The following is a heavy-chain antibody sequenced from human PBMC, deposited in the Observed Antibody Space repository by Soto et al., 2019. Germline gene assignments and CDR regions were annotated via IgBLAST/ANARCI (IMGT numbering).Heavy chain of an antibody. CDR1: GLTFSSYG. CDR3: ARDCGVLLWFGEFPLSS. D-gene: IGHD3-10*01. CDR2: IWYDGSNK. Sequence: GGSLRLSCAASGLTFSSYGMHWVRQAPGKGLEWVAVIWYDGSNKYYADSVKGRFTISRDNSKNTLCLQMNSLRAEDTAVYYCARDCGVLLWFGEFPLSSWGQGTLVTVSS. J-gene: IGHJ4*02. V-gene: IGHV3-33*01.